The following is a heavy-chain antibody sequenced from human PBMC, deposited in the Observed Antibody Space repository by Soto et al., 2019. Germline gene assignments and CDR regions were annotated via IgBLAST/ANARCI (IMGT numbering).Heavy chain of an antibody. CDR3: ARLGDYIY. J-gene: IGHJ4*02. D-gene: IGHD4-17*01. CDR2: IYYSGST. CDR1: DGSIRSDH. V-gene: IGHV4-59*08. Sequence: PSGTLSLTCTVSDGSIRSDHWSWIRQPPGKGLEWIGYIYYSGSTNYNPSLKSRVTISVDTSKNQFSLKLSSVTAAYTAVYYCARLGDYIYWGQGTRVTVS.